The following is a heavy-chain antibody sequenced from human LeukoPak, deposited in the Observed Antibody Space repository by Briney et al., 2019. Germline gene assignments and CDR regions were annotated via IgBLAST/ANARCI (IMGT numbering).Heavy chain of an antibody. V-gene: IGHV4-59*01. CDR2: IYYSGST. Sequence: SETLSLTCTVSGGSISSYYWSWIRQPPGKGLGWIGYIYYSGSTNYNPSLKSRVTISVDTSKNQFSLKLSSVTAADTAVYYCARSGRGYSYGYFDYWGQGTLVTVSS. CDR3: ARSGRGYSYGYFDY. CDR1: GGSISSYY. J-gene: IGHJ4*02. D-gene: IGHD5-18*01.